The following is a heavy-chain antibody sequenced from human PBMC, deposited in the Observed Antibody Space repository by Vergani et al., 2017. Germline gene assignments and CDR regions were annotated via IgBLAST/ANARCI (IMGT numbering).Heavy chain of an antibody. V-gene: IGHV3-21*01. J-gene: IGHJ4*02. CDR3: ARDRDSSGFLDY. Sequence: EVQLVESGGGLVKPGGSLRLSCAASGFTFTIYNMNWVRQAPGKGLEWVSSISSGSSYISYADSMKGRFTVSRDKAKNSLYLQMNSLRAEDTAVYYCARDRDSSGFLDYWGQGTLVTVSS. CDR2: ISSGSSYI. D-gene: IGHD3-22*01. CDR1: GFTFTIYN.